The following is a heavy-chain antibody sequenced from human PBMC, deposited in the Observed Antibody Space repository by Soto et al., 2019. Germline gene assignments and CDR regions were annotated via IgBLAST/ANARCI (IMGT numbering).Heavy chain of an antibody. J-gene: IGHJ4*02. CDR3: ARTCSGGTCSFDY. V-gene: IGHV4-59*12. Sequence: SETLSLTCTVSGGSISSYYWSWIRQPPGKGLEWIGYIYYSGSTNYNPSLKSRVTISRDNSENTLYLQMNSLRAEDTAVYYCARTCSGGTCSFDYWGQGTLVTVSS. CDR2: IYYSGST. D-gene: IGHD2-15*01. CDR1: GGSISSYY.